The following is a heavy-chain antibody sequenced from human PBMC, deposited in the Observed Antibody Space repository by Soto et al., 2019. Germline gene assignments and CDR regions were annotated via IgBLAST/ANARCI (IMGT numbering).Heavy chain of an antibody. CDR3: AKDYRGGYSYGYLDY. J-gene: IGHJ4*02. D-gene: IGHD5-18*01. Sequence: LRLSCAASGFTFSSYAMSWVRQAPGKGLEWVSAISGSGGSTYYADSVKGRFTISRDNPKNTLYLQMNSLRAEDTAVYYCAKDYRGGYSYGYLDYWGQGTLVTVSS. CDR1: GFTFSSYA. CDR2: ISGSGGST. V-gene: IGHV3-23*01.